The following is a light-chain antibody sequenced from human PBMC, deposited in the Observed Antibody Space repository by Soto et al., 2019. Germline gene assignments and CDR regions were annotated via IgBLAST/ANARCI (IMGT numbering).Light chain of an antibody. V-gene: IGKV3-20*01. Sequence: EIVLTQSPGTLSLSPGERATLSCRASPSVSSSYLAWYQRKPGQAPRLLIYGASSRATGIPDRFSGSGSGTDITLPSSRLEPEDFAVTYCHQYDSSHLTFGGGTKVEIK. J-gene: IGKJ4*01. CDR2: GAS. CDR1: PSVSSSY. CDR3: HQYDSSHLT.